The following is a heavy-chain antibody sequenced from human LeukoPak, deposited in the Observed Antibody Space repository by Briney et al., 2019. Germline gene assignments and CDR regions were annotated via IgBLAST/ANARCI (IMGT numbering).Heavy chain of an antibody. CDR3: ARAVVVAATVKWFDP. CDR2: IYYSGST. D-gene: IGHD2-15*01. J-gene: IGHJ5*02. Sequence: PSETLSLTCTGSGGSISGYYWSWIRQSPGKGLEWIGYIYYSGSTNYNPSLKSRVTMSVDTSKNHFSLKVGSVTAADTAVYYCARAVVVAATVKWFDPWGQGTLVTVSS. CDR1: GGSISGYY. V-gene: IGHV4-59*01.